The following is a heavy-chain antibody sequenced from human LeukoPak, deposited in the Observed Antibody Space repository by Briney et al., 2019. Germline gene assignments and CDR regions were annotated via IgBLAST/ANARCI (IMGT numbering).Heavy chain of an antibody. CDR2: IYYSGST. Sequence: SQTLSLTCTVSGGSISSGGYYWSWIRQHPERGLEWIGYIYYSGSTYYNPSLKSRVTISVDTSKNQFSLKLSSVTAADTAVYYCARVSDDSSGYAFDIWGQGTMVTVSS. D-gene: IGHD3-22*01. V-gene: IGHV4-31*03. CDR3: ARVSDDSSGYAFDI. CDR1: GGSISSGGYY. J-gene: IGHJ3*02.